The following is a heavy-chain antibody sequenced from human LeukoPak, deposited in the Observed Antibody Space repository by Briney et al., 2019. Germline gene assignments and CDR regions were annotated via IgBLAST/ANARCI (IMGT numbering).Heavy chain of an antibody. J-gene: IGHJ6*03. CDR3: ARRGTDDYYMDV. Sequence: SETLSLTCTVSGGSISTYYWGWIRQPPGKELEWIGNIYPSGSTNYNPSLKSRVTISVDTSKNQFSLKPSSVTAADTAVYYCARRGTDDYYMDVWGEGTTVTVSS. CDR2: IYPSGST. D-gene: IGHD3-16*01. V-gene: IGHV4-4*09. CDR1: GGSISTYY.